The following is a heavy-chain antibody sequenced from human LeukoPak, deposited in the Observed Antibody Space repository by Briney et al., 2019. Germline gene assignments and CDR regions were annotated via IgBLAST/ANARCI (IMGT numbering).Heavy chain of an antibody. CDR1: GFTFSVYI. V-gene: IGHV3-72*01. D-gene: IGHD2/OR15-2a*01. J-gene: IGHJ3*02. Sequence: HPGGSLRLSCAASGFTFSVYILHWVRQAPGKGLEWVGRIRRGANSYTTEYAASVKCRFTISRDDSKYSLYLQMNSLKTEDTAVYHCSRDGGEGGNSSFDIWGQGTMVTVSS. CDR2: IRRGANSYTT. CDR3: SRDGGEGGNSSFDI.